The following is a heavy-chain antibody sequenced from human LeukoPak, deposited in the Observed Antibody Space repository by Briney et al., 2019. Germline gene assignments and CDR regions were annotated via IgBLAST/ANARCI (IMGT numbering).Heavy chain of an antibody. V-gene: IGHV4-59*12. CDR2: IYYSGST. Sequence: SETLSLTCTVSGGSISSYYWSWIRQPPGKGLEWIGYIYYSGSTNYNPSLKSRVTISVDTSKNQFSLKLSSVTAADTAVYYCARDRRITMISDWFDPWGQGTLVTVSS. CDR1: GGSISSYY. D-gene: IGHD3-22*01. J-gene: IGHJ5*02. CDR3: ARDRRITMISDWFDP.